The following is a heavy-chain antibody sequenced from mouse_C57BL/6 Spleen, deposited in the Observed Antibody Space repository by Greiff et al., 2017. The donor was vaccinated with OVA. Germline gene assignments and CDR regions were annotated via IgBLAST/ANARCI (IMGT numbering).Heavy chain of an antibody. CDR3: ARRSSRYFDY. CDR2: IYPGRGST. J-gene: IGHJ2*01. CDR1: GYTFTSYW. Sequence: QVQLQQPGAELVKPGASVKMSCKASGYTFTSYWITWVKQRPGQGLEWIGDIYPGRGSTNYNEKFKSKATLTVDTSASTAYMQLSSLTSEDSAVYYGARRSSRYFDYWGQGTTLTVSS. V-gene: IGHV1-55*01.